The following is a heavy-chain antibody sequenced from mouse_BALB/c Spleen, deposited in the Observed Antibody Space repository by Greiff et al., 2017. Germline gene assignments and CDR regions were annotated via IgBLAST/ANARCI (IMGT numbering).Heavy chain of an antibody. CDR3: TRGYRFAY. CDR1: GYTFTDYE. J-gene: IGHJ3*01. Sequence: VQLQQSGAELVRPGASVTLSCKASGYTFTDYEMHWVKQTPVHGLEWIGAIDPETGGTAYNQKFKGKATLTADKSSSTAYMELRSLTSEDSAVYYCTRGYRFAYWGQGTLVTVSA. V-gene: IGHV1-15*01. D-gene: IGHD2-14*01. CDR2: IDPETGGT.